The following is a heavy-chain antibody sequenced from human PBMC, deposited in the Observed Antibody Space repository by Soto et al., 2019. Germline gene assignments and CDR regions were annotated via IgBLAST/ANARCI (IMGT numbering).Heavy chain of an antibody. D-gene: IGHD3-3*01. CDR2: IDPSDSYT. Sequence: GESLKISCKGSGYSFTSYWISWVRQMPGKGLEWMGRIDPSDSYTNYSPSFQGHVTISADKSISTAYLQWSSLRAEDTAVYYCTRDTNDLWRGSSFSFDTWGQGALVTVSS. J-gene: IGHJ5*02. V-gene: IGHV5-10-1*01. CDR3: TRDTNDLWRGSSFSFDT. CDR1: GYSFTSYW.